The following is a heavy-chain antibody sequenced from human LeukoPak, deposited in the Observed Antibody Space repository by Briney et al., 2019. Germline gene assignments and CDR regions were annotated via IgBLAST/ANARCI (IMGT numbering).Heavy chain of an antibody. V-gene: IGHV4-4*02. Sequence: SETLSLTCAVSGGSISSRNWWSWVRQPPGKGLEWIGEIYHSGSTSYNPSLQSRVTISLDKSKKQFSLKLTSVTAADTAVYYCARNTQYCSGGSCYLYYFDYWGQGTLVTVSS. J-gene: IGHJ4*02. CDR2: IYHSGST. CDR3: ARNTQYCSGGSCYLYYFDY. CDR1: GGSISSRNW. D-gene: IGHD2-15*01.